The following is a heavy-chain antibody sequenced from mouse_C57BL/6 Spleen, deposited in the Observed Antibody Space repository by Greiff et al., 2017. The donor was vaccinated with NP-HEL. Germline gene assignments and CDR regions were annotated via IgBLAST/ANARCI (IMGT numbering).Heavy chain of an antibody. CDR1: GYTFTSYW. CDR2: IDPSDSYT. V-gene: IGHV1-50*01. D-gene: IGHD2-5*01. Sequence: QVQLKQPGAELVKPGASVKLSCKASGYTFTSYWMQWVKQRPGQGLEWIGEIDPSDSYTNYNQKFKGKATLTVDTSSSTAYMQLSSLTSEDSAVYYCARNSNYLYYYAMDYWGQGTSVTVSS. CDR3: ARNSNYLYYYAMDY. J-gene: IGHJ4*01.